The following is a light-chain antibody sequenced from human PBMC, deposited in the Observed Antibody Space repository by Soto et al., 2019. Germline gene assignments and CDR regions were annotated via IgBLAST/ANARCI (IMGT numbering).Light chain of an antibody. CDR3: TSYTTSNTGV. Sequence: QSVLTQPASVSGSPGQPITISCTGTSNDVGGSNYVAWYQQRPGKAPKLMIYDVSNRPSGVSNRFSGSKSGNTASLTISGLQAEDDADYYCTSYTTSNTGVFGTGTKVPVL. CDR1: SNDVGGSNY. CDR2: DVS. J-gene: IGLJ1*01. V-gene: IGLV2-14*03.